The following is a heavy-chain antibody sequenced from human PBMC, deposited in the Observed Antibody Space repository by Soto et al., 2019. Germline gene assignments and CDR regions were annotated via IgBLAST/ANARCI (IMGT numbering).Heavy chain of an antibody. CDR3: ARLNYNILTGYRGSWFDP. D-gene: IGHD3-9*01. Sequence: CLKISCMVSGYNFAIYWIGWVRQMPGKGLEWMGIIYPGDSDTRYSPSFQGHVAISVDKSIRTTYLQWSSLRASDSAMYYCARLNYNILTGYRGSWFDPWGQGTLVTVSS. CDR2: IYPGDSDT. CDR1: GYNFAIYW. J-gene: IGHJ5*02. V-gene: IGHV5-51*01.